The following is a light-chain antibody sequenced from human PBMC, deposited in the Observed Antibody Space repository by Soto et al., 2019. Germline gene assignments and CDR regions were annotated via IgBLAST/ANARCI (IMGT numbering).Light chain of an antibody. V-gene: IGKV1-39*01. J-gene: IGKJ1*01. Sequence: DIQMTQSPSSLSAYVGDRVTITCRASQSISTYVNWYHQKPGKAPKLLIYGAYSLQSGVPSRFSGSGSGTDFTLTISSLQPEDFATYYCQQTYSTPRTFGQGTKVEIK. CDR2: GAY. CDR1: QSISTY. CDR3: QQTYSTPRT.